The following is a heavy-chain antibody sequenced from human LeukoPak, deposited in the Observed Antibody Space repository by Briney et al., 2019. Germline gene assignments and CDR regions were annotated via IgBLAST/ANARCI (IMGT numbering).Heavy chain of an antibody. Sequence: GASVKVSCKASGYTFTSYYMHWVRQAPGQGLEWMGIINPSGGSTSCAQKFQGRVTMTRDTSTSTVYMELSSLGAEDTAVYYCARGSRNSGSTHDFDYWGQGTLVTVSS. CDR1: GYTFTSYY. J-gene: IGHJ4*02. D-gene: IGHD3-10*01. CDR3: ARGSRNSGSTHDFDY. V-gene: IGHV1-46*01. CDR2: INPSGGST.